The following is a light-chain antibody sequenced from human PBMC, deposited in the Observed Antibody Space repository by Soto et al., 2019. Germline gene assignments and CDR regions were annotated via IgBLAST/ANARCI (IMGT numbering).Light chain of an antibody. V-gene: IGLV2-14*01. CDR1: SSDVGGYNY. J-gene: IGLJ1*01. Sequence: QSVLTRPASVSGSPGQAITISCTGTSSDVGGYNYVSWYQQHPGKAPKLMIYDVSNRPSGISNRFSASKSGNTASLTISGLQAEDEADYFCSSYTSSSTQVFGTGTKVTVL. CDR3: SSYTSSSTQV. CDR2: DVS.